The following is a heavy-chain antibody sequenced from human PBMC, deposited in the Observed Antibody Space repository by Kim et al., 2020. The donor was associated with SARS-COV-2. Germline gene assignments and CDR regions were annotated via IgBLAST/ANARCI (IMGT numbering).Heavy chain of an antibody. CDR2: IYPGDSDT. J-gene: IGHJ5*02. Sequence: GESLKISCKGSGYSFTSYWIGWVRQMPGKGLEWMGIIYPGDSDTRYSPSFQGQVTISADKSISTAYLQWSSLKASDTAMYYCARQERLLWFGVLFPGWFDPWGQGTLVTVSS. V-gene: IGHV5-51*01. CDR3: ARQERLLWFGVLFPGWFDP. CDR1: GYSFTSYW. D-gene: IGHD3-10*01.